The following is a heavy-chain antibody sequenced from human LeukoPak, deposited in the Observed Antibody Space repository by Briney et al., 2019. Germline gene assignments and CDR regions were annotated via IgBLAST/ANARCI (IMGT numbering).Heavy chain of an antibody. Sequence: GGSLRLSCAASGFTFDDYAMHWVRQAPGKGLEWVSGISWNSGSIGYADSVKGRFTISRDNAKNSLYLQMNSLRAEDTALYYCARIAVASPNYFDYWGQGTLVTVSS. V-gene: IGHV3-9*01. CDR2: ISWNSGSI. D-gene: IGHD6-19*01. J-gene: IGHJ4*02. CDR1: GFTFDDYA. CDR3: ARIAVASPNYFDY.